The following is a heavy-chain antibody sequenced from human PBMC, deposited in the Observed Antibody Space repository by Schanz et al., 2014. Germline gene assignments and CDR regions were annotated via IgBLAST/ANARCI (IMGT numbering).Heavy chain of an antibody. CDR1: GFNFRNYG. V-gene: IGHV3-33*05. Sequence: VQLVESGGGVVQPGRSLRLSCAASGFNFRNYGMHWVRQAPGKGLEWVAGATFDGTKKYYGDSVKGRFTISRDNSKNTLYVQMNSLRAEDTAVYYCARDGDFDYWGQGTLVTGSS. J-gene: IGHJ4*02. CDR2: ATFDGTKK. CDR3: ARDGDFDY.